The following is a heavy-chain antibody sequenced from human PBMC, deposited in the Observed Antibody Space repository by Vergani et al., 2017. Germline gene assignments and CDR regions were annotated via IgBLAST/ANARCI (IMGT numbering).Heavy chain of an antibody. J-gene: IGHJ6*03. D-gene: IGHD4-11*01. CDR3: ARVNTETNGHLYYYYYMDV. CDR1: GGPFTSYH. Sequence: QVQLQQWGGGLLKPSETLSLTCVVNGGPFTSYHWTWIRQSPGEGLEWVGDIDHTGRPDYNPSLKSRLTMSVEKSRNQFYLTSNSVTATDTAIYFCARVNTETNGHLYYYYYMDVWGQGTAVTVS. CDR2: IDHTGRP. V-gene: IGHV4-34*01.